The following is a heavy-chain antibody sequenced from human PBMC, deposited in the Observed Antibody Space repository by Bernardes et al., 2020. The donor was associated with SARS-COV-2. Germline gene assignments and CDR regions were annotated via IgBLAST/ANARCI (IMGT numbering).Heavy chain of an antibody. Sequence: SETLSLTCTVSGGSISSISYYWGWLLQPPGKGLEWIGSIYYSGITYYNPSLKSRVTISVDTSKNQFSLKLSSVTAADTAVYYCAREGIPAAIGWFYYYYGMDVWGQGTTVTVSS. D-gene: IGHD2-2*01. J-gene: IGHJ6*02. CDR3: AREGIPAAIGWFYYYYGMDV. V-gene: IGHV4-39*02. CDR2: IYYSGIT. CDR1: GGSISSISYY.